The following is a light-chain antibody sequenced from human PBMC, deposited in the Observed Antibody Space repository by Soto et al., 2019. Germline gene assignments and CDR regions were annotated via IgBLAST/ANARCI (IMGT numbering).Light chain of an antibody. J-gene: IGKJ1*01. Sequence: DIQMTQPPSSLSASVGDRVTITCRASQGIGIWLAWYQHKPGKAPNLLIYAASSLQRGVPSRFSGSGSGTDFSLTISSLQPEDFATYYCQQASAFPRTFGQGTKVEMK. V-gene: IGKV1-12*01. CDR1: QGIGIW. CDR3: QQASAFPRT. CDR2: AAS.